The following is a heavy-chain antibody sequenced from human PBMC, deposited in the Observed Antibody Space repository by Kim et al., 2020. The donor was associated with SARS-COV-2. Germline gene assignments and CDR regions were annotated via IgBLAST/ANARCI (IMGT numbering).Heavy chain of an antibody. J-gene: IGHJ4*01. Sequence: GGSLRLSCAASGFTFSSNWMHWVRQAPGKGLVWVSRINSDWSRTSYADLVKGRFTLSRDNAKNMLYLQMNSLSNEDTAVDYFSTGFAVRWASAWGHGT. V-gene: IGHV3-74*01. CDR3: STGFAVRWASA. CDR2: INSDWSRT. D-gene: IGHD3-10*01. CDR1: GFTFSSNW.